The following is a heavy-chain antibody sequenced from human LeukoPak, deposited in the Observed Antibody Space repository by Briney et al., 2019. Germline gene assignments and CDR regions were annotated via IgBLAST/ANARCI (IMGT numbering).Heavy chain of an antibody. J-gene: IGHJ4*02. V-gene: IGHV3-33*01. CDR2: IWYDGSNK. D-gene: IGHD3-22*01. Sequence: GGSLRLSYAASVFTFSSYGMHWVRQAPGKGLEGVAVIWYDGSNKYYPDSVNGRFTISRDNSKNTLYLQMNSLRAEDTAVYCCARNYYDSSGYYRFDYWGQGTLVTVSS. CDR3: ARNYYDSSGYYRFDY. CDR1: VFTFSSYG.